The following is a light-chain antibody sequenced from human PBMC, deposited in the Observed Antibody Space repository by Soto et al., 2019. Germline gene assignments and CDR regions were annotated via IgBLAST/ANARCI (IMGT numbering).Light chain of an antibody. J-gene: IGKJ2*01. CDR2: AAS. CDR3: QQTFSAPVT. CDR1: QSISSY. V-gene: IGKV1-39*01. Sequence: DIQMTQSPSSLSASVGDRVTITCRASQSISSYLNWYQQKPGEAPKILIYAASTLQSGVPSRFSGRGSGPDFSLTISSLQPEDFATYYCQQTFSAPVTFGQGTTLAIK.